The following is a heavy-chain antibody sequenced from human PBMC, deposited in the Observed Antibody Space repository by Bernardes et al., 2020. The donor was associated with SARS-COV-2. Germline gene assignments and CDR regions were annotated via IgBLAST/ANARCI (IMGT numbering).Heavy chain of an antibody. CDR1: GYTFTSYG. D-gene: IGHD5-12*01. CDR2: ISCDDGNT. CDR3: VTVFGYSYGGGWFDP. V-gene: IGHV1-18*01. J-gene: IGHJ5*02. Sequence: ASVKVSCKASGYTFTSYGISWVRQAPGQGLEWMGWISCDDGNTNYAQKFHGRVTITTDTSTSPAYMELRSLRSDDTAVYYCVTVFGYSYGGGWFDPWGHGTLVTVSS.